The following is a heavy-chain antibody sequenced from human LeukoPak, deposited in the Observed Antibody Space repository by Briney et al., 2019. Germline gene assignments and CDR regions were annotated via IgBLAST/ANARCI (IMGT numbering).Heavy chain of an antibody. J-gene: IGHJ4*02. CDR1: GFTFSSYA. Sequence: GGSLRLSCAVSGFTFSSYAMHWVRQAPGKGLEWVAVISYDGSNKYYADSVKGRFTISRDNSKNTLYLQMNSLRAEDTAVYYCAILEDIVVVPAGDYFDYWGQGTLVTVSS. V-gene: IGHV3-30-3*01. CDR3: AILEDIVVVPAGDYFDY. CDR2: ISYDGSNK. D-gene: IGHD2-2*01.